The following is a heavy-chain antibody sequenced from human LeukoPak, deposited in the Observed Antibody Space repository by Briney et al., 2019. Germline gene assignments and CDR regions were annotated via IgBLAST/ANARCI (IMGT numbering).Heavy chain of an antibody. J-gene: IGHJ6*03. V-gene: IGHV3-9*01. CDR1: GFTFDDYA. Sequence: GRSLRLSCAASGFTFDDYAMHWVRQAPGKGLEWVSGISWNSGSIGYADSVKGRFAISRDNAKNSLYLQMNSLRAEDTALYYCAKDGTAIRLLGLMDVWGKGTTVTVSS. D-gene: IGHD2-21*02. CDR2: ISWNSGSI. CDR3: AKDGTAIRLLGLMDV.